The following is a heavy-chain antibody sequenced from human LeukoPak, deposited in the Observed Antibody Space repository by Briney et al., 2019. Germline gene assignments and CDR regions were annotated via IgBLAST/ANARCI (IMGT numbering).Heavy chain of an antibody. J-gene: IGHJ5*02. CDR2: ISAYNGNT. Sequence: RASVKVSCKAFGYTFTSYGISWVRQAPGQGLEWMGWISAYNGNTNYAQKLQGRVTMTTDTSTSTAYMELRSLRSDDTAVYYCARVVDSGYDFPGWFDPWGQGTLVTVSS. V-gene: IGHV1-18*01. D-gene: IGHD5-12*01. CDR1: GYTFTSYG. CDR3: ARVVDSGYDFPGWFDP.